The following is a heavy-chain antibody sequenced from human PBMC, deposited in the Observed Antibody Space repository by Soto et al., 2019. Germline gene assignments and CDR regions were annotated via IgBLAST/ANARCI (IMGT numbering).Heavy chain of an antibody. D-gene: IGHD6-13*01. CDR1: GFTFSSYG. V-gene: IGHV3-30*18. Sequence: GGSLRLSCAASGFTFSSYGMHWVRQAPGKGLEWVAVISYDGSNKYYADSVKGRFTISRDNSKNTLYLQMNSLRAEDTAVYYCAKDRGYIAAGTEYYYGMDVWGQGTTVTVSS. CDR3: AKDRGYIAAGTEYYYGMDV. J-gene: IGHJ6*02. CDR2: ISYDGSNK.